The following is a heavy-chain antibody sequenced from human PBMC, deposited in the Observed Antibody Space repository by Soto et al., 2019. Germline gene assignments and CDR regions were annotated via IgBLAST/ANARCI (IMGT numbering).Heavy chain of an antibody. Sequence: PSETLSLTCSVSSASLSSSTYYWSWIRQPPGRGPEWIGSIYYSGNTYYKPSLKSRVSISIDTSRNQFSLKLTSVTAADTGVYYCASHRNFWPFDAWGQGTVVTVYS. J-gene: IGHJ4*02. V-gene: IGHV4-39*01. CDR3: ASHRNFWPFDA. CDR1: SASLSSSTYY. CDR2: IYYSGNT.